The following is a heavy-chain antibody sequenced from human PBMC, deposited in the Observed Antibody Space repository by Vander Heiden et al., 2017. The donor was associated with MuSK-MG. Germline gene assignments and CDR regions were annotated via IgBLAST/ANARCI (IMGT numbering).Heavy chain of an antibody. CDR3: ARPGDSGYDYQLSYFDC. CDR1: GFTFSNYP. J-gene: IGHJ4*02. V-gene: IGHV3-30-3*01. Sequence: QMQLVESGGGVVQPGRSRRLSCAASGFTFSNYPMHWCRQAPGKWLDWVAVISYDGSNKYYADSVKGRFTISRDNSKNTLWLQMNSLRAQDTAVYYCARPGDSGYDYQLSYFDCWGQGTLVFVSS. CDR2: ISYDGSNK. D-gene: IGHD5-12*01.